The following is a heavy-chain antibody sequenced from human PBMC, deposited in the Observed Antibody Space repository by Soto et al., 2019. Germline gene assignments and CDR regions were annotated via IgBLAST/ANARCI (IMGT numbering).Heavy chain of an antibody. CDR1: GGSISSYY. CDR2: IYYSGGT. CDR3: ARGGDCSGGSCYISRFDT. Sequence: SETLSRTCPVSGGSISSYYWSWIRQPPGKVLEWIGYIYYSGGTNYNPSLKSRVTISVDRSKNNVSLKLSSVTAADTAVYYCARGGDCSGGSCYISRFDTWGQGTLVTVSS. J-gene: IGHJ5*02. V-gene: IGHV4-59*01. D-gene: IGHD2-15*01.